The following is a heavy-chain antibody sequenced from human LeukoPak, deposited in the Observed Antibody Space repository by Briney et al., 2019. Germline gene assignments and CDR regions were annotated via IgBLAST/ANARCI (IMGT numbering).Heavy chain of an antibody. CDR3: ARDWKERDDSSGYYIRRNDY. J-gene: IGHJ4*02. CDR2: IYYSGST. CDR1: GGSISSSSYY. V-gene: IGHV4-39*07. Sequence: SETLSLTCTVSGGSISSSSYYWGWIRQPPGKGLEWIGSIYYSGSTYYNPSLKSRVTISVDTSKNQFSLKLSSVTAADTAVYYCARDWKERDDSSGYYIRRNDYWGQGTLVTVSS. D-gene: IGHD3-22*01.